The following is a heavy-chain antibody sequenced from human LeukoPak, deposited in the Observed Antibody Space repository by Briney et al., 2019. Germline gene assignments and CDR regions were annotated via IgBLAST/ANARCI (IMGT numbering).Heavy chain of an antibody. CDR2: ISYDGSNK. Sequence: GGSLRLSCAASGFTFSSYGMHWVRQAPGKGLEWVAVISYDGSNKYYADPVKGRFTISRDNSKNTLYLQMNSLRAEDTAVYYCAKAAYYYYGMDVWGQGTTVTVSS. CDR3: AKAAYYYYGMDV. CDR1: GFTFSSYG. J-gene: IGHJ6*02. V-gene: IGHV3-30*18.